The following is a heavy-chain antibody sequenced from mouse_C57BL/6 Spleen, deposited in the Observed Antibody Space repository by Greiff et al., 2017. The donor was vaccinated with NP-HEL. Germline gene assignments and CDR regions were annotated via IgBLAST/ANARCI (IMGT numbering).Heavy chain of an antibody. CDR3: ARRAVVATGDV. D-gene: IGHD1-1*01. Sequence: QVQLQQPGAELVKPGASVKLSCKASGYTFTSYWMQWVKQRPGQGLEWIGEIDPSDSYTNYNQKFKGKATLTVDTSSSTAYMQLSSLTSEDSAVYYGARRAVVATGDVWGTGTTVTVSS. V-gene: IGHV1-50*01. J-gene: IGHJ1*03. CDR2: IDPSDSYT. CDR1: GYTFTSYW.